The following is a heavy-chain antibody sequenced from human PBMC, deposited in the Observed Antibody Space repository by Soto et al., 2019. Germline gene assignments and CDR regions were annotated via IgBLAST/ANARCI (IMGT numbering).Heavy chain of an antibody. CDR2: IIPILGIA. J-gene: IGHJ6*04. Sequence: QVQLVQSGAEVKKPGSSVKVSCKASGGTFSSYTISWVRQAPGQGLEWMGRIIPILGIANYAQKFQGRVTITADKSTSTAYMELSSLRSEDTAVYYCARERDIVVVPAAAHGMDVWGIGTTVTVSS. CDR3: ARERDIVVVPAAAHGMDV. V-gene: IGHV1-69*08. D-gene: IGHD2-2*01. CDR1: GGTFSSYT.